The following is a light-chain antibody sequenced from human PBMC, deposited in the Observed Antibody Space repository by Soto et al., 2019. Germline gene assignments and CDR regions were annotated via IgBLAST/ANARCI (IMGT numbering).Light chain of an antibody. V-gene: IGKV3-11*01. CDR1: QSVGIS. Sequence: IVLTQSPASLSLSPGERATLSCRASQSVGISLAWSRHKPGQAPRLLIYNLSKRAASVPARFSGSGSGTNFTLTISSLEPEDFAVYYYQQRANWPVTFGGGTKVDIK. CDR2: NLS. CDR3: QQRANWPVT. J-gene: IGKJ4*01.